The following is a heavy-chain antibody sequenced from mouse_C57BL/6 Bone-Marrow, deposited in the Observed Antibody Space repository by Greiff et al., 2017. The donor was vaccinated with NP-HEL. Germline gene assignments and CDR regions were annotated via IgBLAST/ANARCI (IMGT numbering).Heavy chain of an antibody. J-gene: IGHJ2*01. CDR1: GYSITSGYY. Sequence: DVKLVESGPGLVKPSQSLSLTCSVTGYSITSGYYWNWIRQFPGNKLEWMGYISYDGSNNYNPSLKNRISITRDTSKNQFFLKLNSVTTEDTATYYCAQLGYFDYWGQGTTLTVSS. CDR3: AQLGYFDY. CDR2: ISYDGSN. V-gene: IGHV3-6*01. D-gene: IGHD4-1*02.